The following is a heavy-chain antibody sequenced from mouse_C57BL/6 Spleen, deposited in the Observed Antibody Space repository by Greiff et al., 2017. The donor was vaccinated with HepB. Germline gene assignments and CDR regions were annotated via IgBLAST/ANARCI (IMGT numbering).Heavy chain of an antibody. CDR1: GFTFSSYA. D-gene: IGHD1-1*01. J-gene: IGHJ1*03. V-gene: IGHV5-9-1*02. CDR3: TRDYYGSSYEYFDV. Sequence: EVKVVESGEGLVKPGGSLKLSCAASGFTFSSYAMSWVRQTPEKRLEWVAYISSGGDYIYYADTVKGRFTISRDNARNTLYLQMSSLKSEDTAMYYCTRDYYGSSYEYFDVWGTGTTVTVSS. CDR2: ISSGGDYI.